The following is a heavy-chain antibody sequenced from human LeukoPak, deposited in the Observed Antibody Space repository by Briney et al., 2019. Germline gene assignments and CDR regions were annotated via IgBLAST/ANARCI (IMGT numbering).Heavy chain of an antibody. CDR2: INWST. CDR3: AREIGTYPYYFEY. J-gene: IGHJ4*02. D-gene: IGHD1-26*01. CDR1: GGSISSYY. Sequence: SETLSLTCTVSGGSISSYYWSWIRQPPGKGLEWIGYINWSTNYNPSLKSRVTISVDTSKNQSSLKLNSVTAADTAVYFCAREIGTYPYYFEYWGQGTLVTVSS. V-gene: IGHV4-59*01.